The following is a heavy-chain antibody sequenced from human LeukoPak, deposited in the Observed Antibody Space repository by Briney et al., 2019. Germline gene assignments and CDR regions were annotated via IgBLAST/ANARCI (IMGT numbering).Heavy chain of an antibody. CDR1: GFTFGTFW. CDR2: ISYDGSNK. CDR3: AGGSGSYGSF. V-gene: IGHV3-30*03. J-gene: IGHJ4*02. Sequence: GGSLRLSCEASGFTFGTFWMSWVRQAPGKGLEWVAVISYDGSNKYYADSVKGRFTISRDNSKNTLYLQMNSLRAEDTAVYYCAGGSGSYGSFWGQGTLVTVSS. D-gene: IGHD1-26*01.